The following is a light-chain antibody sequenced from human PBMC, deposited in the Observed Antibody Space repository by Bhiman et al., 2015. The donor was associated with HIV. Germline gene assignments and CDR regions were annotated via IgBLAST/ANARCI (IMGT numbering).Light chain of an antibody. CDR1: SNDVGGYNY. CDR2: DVS. CDR3: SSLTSSITYV. V-gene: IGLV2-14*03. J-gene: IGLJ1*01. Sequence: QSALTQPASGSGSPGQSITISCTGTSNDVGGYNYVSWYQHHPGKAPKLMIYDVSNRPSGVSNRFSGSKSGNTASLTISGLQAEDEADYYCSSLTSSITYVFGTGTNVTVL.